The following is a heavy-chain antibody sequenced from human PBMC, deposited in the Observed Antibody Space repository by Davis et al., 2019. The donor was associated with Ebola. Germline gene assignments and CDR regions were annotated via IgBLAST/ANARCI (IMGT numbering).Heavy chain of an antibody. CDR3: ARQGSVYQLLQRTFDT. V-gene: IGHV5-51*01. CDR1: GYSFTNYW. J-gene: IGHJ3*02. D-gene: IGHD2-2*01. CDR2: IYLGDSHT. Sequence: GESLKISCKASGYSFTNYWIAWVRQMPGTGLEWMGTIYLGDSHTRYSPSFEGQVTISADKSITTAYLQWSSLKASDTAMYYCARQGSVYQLLQRTFDTWGQGTMVTVSS.